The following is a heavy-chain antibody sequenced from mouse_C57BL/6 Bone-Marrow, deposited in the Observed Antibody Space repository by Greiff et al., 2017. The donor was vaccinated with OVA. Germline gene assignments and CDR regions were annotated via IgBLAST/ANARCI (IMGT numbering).Heavy chain of an antibody. D-gene: IGHD2-12*01. CDR2: INPSNGGT. CDR1: GYTFTSYW. Sequence: QVQLKEPGTELVKPGASVKLSCKASGYTFTSYWMHWVKQRPGQGLEWIGNINPSNGGTNYNEKFKSKATLTVDKSSSTAYMQLSSLTSEDSAVYYCERLRRLYYCAMDYWGQGTSVTVSS. J-gene: IGHJ4*01. V-gene: IGHV1-53*01. CDR3: ERLRRLYYCAMDY.